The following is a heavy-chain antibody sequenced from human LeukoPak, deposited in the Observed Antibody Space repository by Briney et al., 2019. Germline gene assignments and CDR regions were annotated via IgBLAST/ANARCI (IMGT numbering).Heavy chain of an antibody. CDR3: ARGQYSSSSVYYYYYHMDV. V-gene: IGHV3-53*01. CDR1: GFTVSSNY. CDR2: IYSGGST. Sequence: GGSLTLSCAASGFTVSSNYMSWVRQAPAKGLEWVSVIYSGGSTYYADSVNGRFTISRDNSKNTLYLQMNSLRAEDTAVYYCARGQYSSSSVYYYYYHMDVWGNGTTVTVSS. D-gene: IGHD6-6*01. J-gene: IGHJ6*03.